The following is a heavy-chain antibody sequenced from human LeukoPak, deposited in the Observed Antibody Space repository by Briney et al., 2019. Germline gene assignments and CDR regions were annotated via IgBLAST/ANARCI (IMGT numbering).Heavy chain of an antibody. D-gene: IGHD1-26*01. Sequence: GRSLRLSCAASGFTFSTYWMHWVRQAPGKGLVWVSRIITDGSTTTYADSVKGRFTISRDNAKNTLYLQMNSLRAEDTAVYYCAGGYSGTYRVDYWGQGTLVTVSS. CDR3: AGGYSGTYRVDY. CDR2: IITDGSTT. CDR1: GFTFSTYW. J-gene: IGHJ4*02. V-gene: IGHV3-74*01.